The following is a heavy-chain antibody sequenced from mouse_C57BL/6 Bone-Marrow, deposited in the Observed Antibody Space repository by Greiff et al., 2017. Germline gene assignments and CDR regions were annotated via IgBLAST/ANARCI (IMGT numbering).Heavy chain of an antibody. CDR2: FYPGSGSI. CDR1: GYTFTEYT. J-gene: IGHJ4*01. D-gene: IGHD1-1*01. CDR3: ARHETTVVATDAMDY. Sequence: VKLMESGAELVKPGASVKLSCKASGYTFTEYTIHWVKQRSGQGLEWIGWFYPGSGSIKYNEKFKDKATLTADKSSSTVYMELSRLTSEDSAVYFCARHETTVVATDAMDYWGQGTSVTVSS. V-gene: IGHV1-62-2*01.